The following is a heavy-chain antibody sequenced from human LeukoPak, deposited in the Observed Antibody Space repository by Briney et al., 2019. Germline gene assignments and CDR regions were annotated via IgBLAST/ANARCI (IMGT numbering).Heavy chain of an antibody. Sequence: SETLSLTCAVSGYSISSGYYWGWIRQPPGKGLEWIGSIYHSGSTYYNPSLKSRVTISVDTSKNQFSLKLTSVTAADTAVYYCARDLGVVPAADDAFDIWGQGTMVTVSS. J-gene: IGHJ3*02. CDR2: IYHSGST. CDR1: GYSISSGYY. D-gene: IGHD2-2*01. CDR3: ARDLGVVPAADDAFDI. V-gene: IGHV4-38-2*02.